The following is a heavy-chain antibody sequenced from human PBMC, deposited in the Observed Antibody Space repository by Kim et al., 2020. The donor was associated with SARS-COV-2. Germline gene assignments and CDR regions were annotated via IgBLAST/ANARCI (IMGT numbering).Heavy chain of an antibody. CDR2: IYYSGST. J-gene: IGHJ4*02. CDR3: ARGHLAVAAYPLGYFDY. CDR1: GGSISSSSYY. V-gene: IGHV4-39*01. D-gene: IGHD6-19*01. Sequence: SETLSLTCTVSGGSISSSSYYWGWIRQPPGKGLEWIGSIYYSGSTYYNPSLKSRVTISVDTSKNQFSLKLSSVTAADTAVYYCARGHLAVAAYPLGYFDYWGQGTLVTVSS.